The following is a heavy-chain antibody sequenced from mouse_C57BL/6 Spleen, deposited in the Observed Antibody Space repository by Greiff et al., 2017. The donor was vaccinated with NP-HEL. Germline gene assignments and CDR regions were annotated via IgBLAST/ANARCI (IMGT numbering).Heavy chain of an antibody. CDR3: TGDNGSSYVPWFAY. D-gene: IGHD1-1*01. V-gene: IGHV6-3*01. Sequence: EVKVEESGGGLVQPGGSMKLSCVASGFTFSNYWMNWVRQSPEKGLEWVAQIRLKSANYATHYAESVKGRFTISRDDSKSSVYLQMNNLRAEDTGIYYSTGDNGSSYVPWFAYWGQGTLVTVSA. J-gene: IGHJ3*01. CDR1: GFTFSNYW. CDR2: IRLKSANYAT.